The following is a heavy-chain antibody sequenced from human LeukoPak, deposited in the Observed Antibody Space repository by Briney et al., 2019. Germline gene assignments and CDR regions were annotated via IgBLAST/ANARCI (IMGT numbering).Heavy chain of an antibody. Sequence: PSETLSLTCAVSGGSISSSSYYWGWIRQPPGKGLEWIGSIYYSGSTYYNPSLKSRVTISVDTSKNQFSLKLSSVTAADTAVYYCARPGSRLDSYYYGSGSYWAYWGQGTLVTVSS. CDR2: IYYSGST. CDR1: GGSISSSSYY. J-gene: IGHJ4*02. V-gene: IGHV4-39*07. D-gene: IGHD3-10*01. CDR3: ARPGSRLDSYYYGSGSYWAY.